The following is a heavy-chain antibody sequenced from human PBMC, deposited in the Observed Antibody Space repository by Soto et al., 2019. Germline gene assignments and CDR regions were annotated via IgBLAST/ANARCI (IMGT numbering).Heavy chain of an antibody. Sequence: SETLSLTCAVYGGSFSGYYWSWIRQPPGKGLEWIGEINHSGSTNYNPSLKSRVTISVDTSKNQFSLKLSSVTAADTAVYYCARVRFRESTKKTYCSSTSCLNWFDPWGQGTLVTVSS. CDR2: INHSGST. V-gene: IGHV4-34*01. J-gene: IGHJ5*02. CDR1: GGSFSGYY. D-gene: IGHD2-2*01. CDR3: ARVRFRESTKKTYCSSTSCLNWFDP.